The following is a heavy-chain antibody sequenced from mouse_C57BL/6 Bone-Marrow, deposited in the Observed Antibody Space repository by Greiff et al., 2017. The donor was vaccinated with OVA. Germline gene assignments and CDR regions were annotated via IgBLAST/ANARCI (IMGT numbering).Heavy chain of an antibody. J-gene: IGHJ4*01. CDR3: ARRIYYYGSNAMDY. D-gene: IGHD1-1*01. Sequence: VHVKQSGPELVKPGASVKISCKASGYSFTGYYMHWVKQSSEKSLEWIGEINPSTGGTSYNQKFKGKATLTVDKSSSTAYMQLKSLTSEDSAVYYCARRIYYYGSNAMDYWGQGTSVTVSS. CDR1: GYSFTGYY. CDR2: INPSTGGT. V-gene: IGHV1-43*01.